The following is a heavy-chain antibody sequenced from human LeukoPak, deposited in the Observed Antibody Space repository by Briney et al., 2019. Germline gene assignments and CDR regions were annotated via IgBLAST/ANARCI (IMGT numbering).Heavy chain of an antibody. CDR2: IDPSDSYT. CDR1: GYSFTSYW. D-gene: IGHD6-19*01. J-gene: IGHJ4*02. Sequence: GESLKISCKGSGYSFTSYWISWVRQMPGKGLEWMGRIDPSDSYTNYSPSFQGHVTISADKSISTAYLQWSSLKASDTAMYYCTRQDSSGWYIGYWGQGTLVTVSS. CDR3: TRQDSSGWYIGY. V-gene: IGHV5-10-1*01.